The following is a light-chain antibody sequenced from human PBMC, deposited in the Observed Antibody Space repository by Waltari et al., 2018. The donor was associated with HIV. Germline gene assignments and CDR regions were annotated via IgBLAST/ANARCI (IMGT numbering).Light chain of an antibody. V-gene: IGKV1-39*01. CDR2: AAS. Sequence: DIQMTQSPSSLSASVGDRVTITCRASQSISSYLNWYQQKPGIAPKLLIYAASSLQSGVPSRFSGSGSGTDFTLTISSLQPEDFAIYYGQQSYSSWTFGQGTKVEIK. CDR1: QSISSY. CDR3: QQSYSSWT. J-gene: IGKJ1*01.